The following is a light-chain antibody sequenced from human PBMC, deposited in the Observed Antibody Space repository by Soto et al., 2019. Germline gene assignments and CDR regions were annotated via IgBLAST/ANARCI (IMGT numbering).Light chain of an antibody. CDR2: KAS. J-gene: IGKJ2*01. V-gene: IGKV1-5*03. CDR1: QSISSW. CDR3: QQYDNYPYT. Sequence: DIQMTQSPSTLSASVGDRVTITCRASQSISSWLAWYQQKPGKAPKVLIYKASSLEGGVPSRFSGSGSGTEFTLTISSLQADDFASYYCQQYDNYPYTFGQGTKLEIK.